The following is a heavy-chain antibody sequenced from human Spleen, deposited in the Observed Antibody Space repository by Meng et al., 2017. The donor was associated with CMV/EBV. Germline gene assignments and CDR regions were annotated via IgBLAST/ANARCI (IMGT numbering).Heavy chain of an antibody. Sequence: VSGCSVSSGSYSWSWIRQPPGKGLEWIGYIYYSGNTNYNPSLKSRVTISVDTSKNLFSLNLNSVTAADTAVYYCARDPRVGYLDYWGQGTLVTVSS. J-gene: IGHJ4*02. CDR2: IYYSGNT. CDR1: GCSVSSGSYS. V-gene: IGHV4-61*01. D-gene: IGHD2-15*01. CDR3: ARDPRVGYLDY.